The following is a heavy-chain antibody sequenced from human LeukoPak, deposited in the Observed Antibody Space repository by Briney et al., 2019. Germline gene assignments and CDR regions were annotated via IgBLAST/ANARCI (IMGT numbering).Heavy chain of an antibody. J-gene: IGHJ6*03. V-gene: IGHV3-21*04. CDR3: ARYRVADYYYYYYMDV. CDR2: ISSSSSYI. Sequence: GGSLRLSCAASGFTFSSYSMNWVRQAPGKGLEWVSSISSSSSYIYYADSVKGRFTISRDNAKNSLYLQMNSLRAEDTAVYYCARYRVADYYYYYYMDVWGKGTTVTVSS. CDR1: GFTFSSYS. D-gene: IGHD1-14*01.